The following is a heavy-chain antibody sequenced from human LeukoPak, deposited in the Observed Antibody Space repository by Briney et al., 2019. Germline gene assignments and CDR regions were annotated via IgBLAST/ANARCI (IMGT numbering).Heavy chain of an antibody. D-gene: IGHD3-22*01. J-gene: IGHJ6*02. CDR1: GFTFSSYA. Sequence: QPGGSLRLSCAASGFTFSSYAMHWVRQAPGKGLEWVAVISYDGSNKYYADSVKGRFTISRDNSKNTLYLQMNSLRAEDTAVYYCARAPVVVVTDAYYYGMDVWGQGTTVTVSS. V-gene: IGHV3-30-3*01. CDR3: ARAPVVVVTDAYYYGMDV. CDR2: ISYDGSNK.